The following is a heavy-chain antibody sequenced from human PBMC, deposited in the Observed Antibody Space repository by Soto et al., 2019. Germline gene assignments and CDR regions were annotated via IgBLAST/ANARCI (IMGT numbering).Heavy chain of an antibody. CDR1: GFTFSNAW. CDR2: IKSRTDGGTT. D-gene: IGHD2-8*01. V-gene: IGHV3-15*01. J-gene: IGHJ4*02. CDR3: TTERRVYPDY. Sequence: EVQLVESGGGLVKPGGSLRLSCAASGFTFSNAWMSWVRQAPGKGLEWVGRIKSRTDGGTTDFAAPVKGRFTISRDDSKNTLYLQMNSLKTEDTGVYYCTTERRVYPDYWGQGTLVTVSS.